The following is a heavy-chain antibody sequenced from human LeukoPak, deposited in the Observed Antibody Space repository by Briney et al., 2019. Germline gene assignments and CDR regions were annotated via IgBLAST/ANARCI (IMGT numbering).Heavy chain of an antibody. CDR2: ISSSSSTM. Sequence: PGGSLRLSCAASGFTFSSYSMNWVRQAPGKGLEWVSYISSSSSTMYYADSVKGRFTISRDNAKNSLYLQMNSLRAEDTAVYYCARPQGGYAGYYYYYYMDVWGKGTTVTVSS. V-gene: IGHV3-48*04. CDR1: GFTFSSYS. CDR3: ARPQGGYAGYYYYYYMDV. J-gene: IGHJ6*03. D-gene: IGHD5-12*01.